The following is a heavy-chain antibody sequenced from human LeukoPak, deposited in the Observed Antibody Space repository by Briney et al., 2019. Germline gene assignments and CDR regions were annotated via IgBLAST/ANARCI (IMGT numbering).Heavy chain of an antibody. CDR2: IFYSGST. J-gene: IGHJ5*02. CDR1: GGSISSSSYY. D-gene: IGHD2-15*01. V-gene: IGHV4-39*01. Sequence: SETLSLTCTVSGGSISSSSYYWGWIRQPPGKGLEWIGSIFYSGSTYYNPSLKSRVTISVDTSKNQFSLKLSSVTAADTAVYYCARYCSGGSCYWLDPWGQGTLVTVSS. CDR3: ARYCSGGSCYWLDP.